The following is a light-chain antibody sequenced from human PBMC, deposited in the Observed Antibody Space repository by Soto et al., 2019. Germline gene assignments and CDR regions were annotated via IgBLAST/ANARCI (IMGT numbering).Light chain of an antibody. CDR1: SCNIGGGYD. Sequence: QSVLTQPPSVSGAPGQRVTISCTGSSCNIGGGYDVHWYQHLPGTAPKLLIYGNSNRPSGVPDRFSGSKSGTTASLAITGRLADDEADDYCQSYDSSRSGYVFGTGTKLTVL. CDR3: QSYDSSRSGYV. J-gene: IGLJ1*01. CDR2: GNS. V-gene: IGLV1-40*01.